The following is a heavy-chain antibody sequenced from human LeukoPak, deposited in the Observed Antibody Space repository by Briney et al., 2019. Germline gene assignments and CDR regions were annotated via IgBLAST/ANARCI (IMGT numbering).Heavy chain of an antibody. CDR2: IYPGDSDT. CDR3: ARQYASSDYYADY. V-gene: IGHV5-51*01. Sequence: GESLKISSKGSGYSFTSYWIGWVRQMPGKGLEWMGIIYPGDSDTRYSPSFQGQVTISADKSISTAYLQWSSLKASDTAMYYCARQYASSDYYADYWGQGTLVTVSS. J-gene: IGHJ4*02. D-gene: IGHD3-22*01. CDR1: GYSFTSYW.